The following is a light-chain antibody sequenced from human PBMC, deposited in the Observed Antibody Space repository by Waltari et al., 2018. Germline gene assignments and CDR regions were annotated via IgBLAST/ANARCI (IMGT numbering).Light chain of an antibody. CDR2: GAS. CDR1: QSVPSNS. Sequence: EIVLTQSPGTLSLSPGERATLSCRASQSVPSNSLAWYQQKPGPAPRLLIYGASSRATGIPDKFRGSGSGTDFTLTISRVEPEDFAVYYCQQYCTSPLTFGGGSKVEI. V-gene: IGKV3-20*01. J-gene: IGKJ4*01. CDR3: QQYCTSPLT.